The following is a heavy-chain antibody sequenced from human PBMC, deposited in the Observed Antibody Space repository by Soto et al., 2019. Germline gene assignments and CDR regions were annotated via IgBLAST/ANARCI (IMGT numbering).Heavy chain of an antibody. V-gene: IGHV5-51*01. CDR2: IYPGDSDT. J-gene: IGHJ4*02. Sequence: GESLKISCKGSGYSFTSYWIGWVRQMPGKGLEWMGIIYPGDSDTRYSPSFQGQVTISADKSISTAYLQWSSLKASDTAMYYCARRSYDFWSALPWDGNYFDYWGQGTLVTVSS. CDR1: GYSFTSYW. CDR3: ARRSYDFWSALPWDGNYFDY. D-gene: IGHD3-3*01.